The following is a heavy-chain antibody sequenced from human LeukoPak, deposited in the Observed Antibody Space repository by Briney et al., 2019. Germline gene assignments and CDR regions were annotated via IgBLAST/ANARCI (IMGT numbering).Heavy chain of an antibody. D-gene: IGHD1-14*01. J-gene: IGHJ4*02. V-gene: IGHV4-34*01. CDR1: GGSFSGYY. CDR3: ARSDHIPRRYYFDY. Sequence: SETLSLTCAVYGGSFSGYYWSWIRQPPGKGLEWIGEINHSGSTNYNPSLKSRVTISVDTSKNQFSLKLSSVTAADTAVYYCARSDHIPRRYYFDYWGQGTLVTVSS. CDR2: INHSGST.